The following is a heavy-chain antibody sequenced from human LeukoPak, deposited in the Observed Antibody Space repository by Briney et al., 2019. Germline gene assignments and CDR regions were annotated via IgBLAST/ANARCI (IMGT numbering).Heavy chain of an antibody. Sequence: SETLSLTCTVSGGSISSSSYYWGWIRQPPGKGLEWIGSIYYSGSTYYNPSLKSRATISVDTSKNQFSLKLSSVTAADTAGSYGASRVVVITKDAFDIWGQGTMVTVSS. V-gene: IGHV4-39*01. CDR3: ASRVVVITKDAFDI. D-gene: IGHD3-22*01. J-gene: IGHJ3*02. CDR1: GGSISSSSYY. CDR2: IYYSGST.